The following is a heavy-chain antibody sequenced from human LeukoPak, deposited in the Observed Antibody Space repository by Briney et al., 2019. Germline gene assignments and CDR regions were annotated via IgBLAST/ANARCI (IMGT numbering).Heavy chain of an antibody. CDR3: AKEENPLRYYYDSSGYLGYFDY. CDR1: GFTFSSYA. V-gene: IGHV3-23*01. J-gene: IGHJ4*02. Sequence: QAGGSLRLSCAASGFTFSSYAMSWVRQAPGKGLEWVSAISGSGGSTHYADSVKGRFTISRDNSKNTLYLQMNSLRAEDTAVYYCAKEENPLRYYYDSSGYLGYFDYWGQGTLVTVSS. D-gene: IGHD3-22*01. CDR2: ISGSGGST.